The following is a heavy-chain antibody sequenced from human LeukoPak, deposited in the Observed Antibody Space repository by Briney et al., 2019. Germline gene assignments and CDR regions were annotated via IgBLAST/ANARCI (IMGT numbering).Heavy chain of an antibody. D-gene: IGHD6-13*01. V-gene: IGHV4-59*10. CDR3: ARVSSSWYQDWYFDL. CDR2: IDTSGNT. CDR1: GGSFSGYY. Sequence: SETLSLTCAVYGGSFSGYYWSWIRQPAGKGLEWIGRIDTSGNTNYKPSLKSRVTMSVDTSKNQFSLKLNSVTAADTAVYYCARVSSSWYQDWYFDLWGRGTLVTVSS. J-gene: IGHJ2*01.